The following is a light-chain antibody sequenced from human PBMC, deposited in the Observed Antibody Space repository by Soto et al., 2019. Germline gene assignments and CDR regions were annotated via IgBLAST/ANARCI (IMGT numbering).Light chain of an antibody. V-gene: IGKV3-11*01. CDR3: QQRSNCPLT. Sequence: EIVLTQSPATLSLSPGERATLSCRARQSVSSYLSWYQQKPGQAPRLLIYDASNRATGIPARFSGSGSGTDFTLTISSREPEDFAVYYCQQRSNCPLTFGGGTKVEIK. CDR1: QSVSSY. CDR2: DAS. J-gene: IGKJ4*01.